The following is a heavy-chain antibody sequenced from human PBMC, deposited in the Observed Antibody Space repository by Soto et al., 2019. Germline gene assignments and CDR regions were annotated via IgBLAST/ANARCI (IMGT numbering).Heavy chain of an antibody. CDR3: VRRHVSATGIDWFDP. CDR1: GYTFTSYG. D-gene: IGHD6-13*01. CDR2: INAANGDT. V-gene: IGHV1-3*01. J-gene: IGHJ5*02. Sequence: ASGKVSCKASGYTFTSYGIHWVRQAPGQRLEWMGWINAANGDTKYSPKFQGRVTITRDTSASTAYMELSSLRSEDTAVYYCVRRHVSATGIDWFDPWGQGTLVTVSS.